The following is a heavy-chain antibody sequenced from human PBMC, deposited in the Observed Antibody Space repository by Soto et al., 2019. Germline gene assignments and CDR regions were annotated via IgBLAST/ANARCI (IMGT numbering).Heavy chain of an antibody. V-gene: IGHV3-23*01. J-gene: IGHJ4*02. D-gene: IGHD6-6*01. Sequence: GSLLPAGAACGITFSTYGMSWVRQAPGKGLEWVSSINDSGDTYYGDSVKGRFTISRDNSKNTLYLQMNSLSAEDTAVYYCAKRVAYSSSSAYFDYWAQGTMVT. CDR1: GITFSTYG. CDR2: INDSGDT. CDR3: AKRVAYSSSSAYFDY.